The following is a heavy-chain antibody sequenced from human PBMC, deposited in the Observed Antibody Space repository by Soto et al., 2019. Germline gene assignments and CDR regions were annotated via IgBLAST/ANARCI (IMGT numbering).Heavy chain of an antibody. CDR1: GYSFTSYW. Sequence: GESLKISCKGSGYSFTSYWISWVRQMPGKGLEWMGRIDPSDSYTTYSPSFQGHVTISVDRSITTAYLQWSSLKASDTAMYYCARHSGPYSSTSPVGYWGQGTLVTVSS. J-gene: IGHJ4*02. CDR3: ARHSGPYSSTSPVGY. CDR2: IDPSDSYT. D-gene: IGHD6-19*01. V-gene: IGHV5-10-1*01.